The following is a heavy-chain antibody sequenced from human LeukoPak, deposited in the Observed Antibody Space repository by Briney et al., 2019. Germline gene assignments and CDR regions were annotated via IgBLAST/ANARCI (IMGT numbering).Heavy chain of an antibody. CDR3: ARVRIVATAYDAFDI. J-gene: IGHJ3*02. Sequence: ASVKVSCKASGYTFTDYYLHWVRQAPGQGLEWMGWINPNTGATDYAQNFQGRVAMTRDTSISTAYMDLSRLRSDDTAVYYCARVRIVATAYDAFDIWGQGTMVTVSS. V-gene: IGHV1-2*02. D-gene: IGHD5-12*01. CDR1: GYTFTDYY. CDR2: INPNTGAT.